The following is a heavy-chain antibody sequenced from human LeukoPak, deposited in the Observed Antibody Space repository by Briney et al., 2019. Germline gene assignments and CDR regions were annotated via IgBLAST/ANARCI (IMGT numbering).Heavy chain of an antibody. CDR3: AKKRIQLWSYFDY. V-gene: IGHV3-74*01. Sequence: PGGSLRLSCAASGFTFSSYWMHWVRQAPGKGLVWVSRINSDGCSTSYADSVKGRFTISRDNAKNTLYLQMNSLRAEDTAVYYCAKKRIQLWSYFDYWGQGTLVIVSS. CDR2: INSDGCST. CDR1: GFTFSSYW. D-gene: IGHD5-18*01. J-gene: IGHJ4*02.